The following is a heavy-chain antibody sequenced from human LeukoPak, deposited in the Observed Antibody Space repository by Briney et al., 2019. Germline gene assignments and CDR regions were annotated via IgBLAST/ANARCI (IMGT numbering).Heavy chain of an antibody. D-gene: IGHD1-26*01. V-gene: IGHV3-30*19. Sequence: PGGSLRLSCAASGFTFSNYGMHWARQAPGKGLEWVAVISYDGSNKYYADSVKGRFTISRDNSKNTLYLQMNSLRAEDTAVYYCAREYSGSYYGAFDIWGQGTMVTVSS. CDR3: AREYSGSYYGAFDI. CDR2: ISYDGSNK. CDR1: GFTFSNYG. J-gene: IGHJ3*02.